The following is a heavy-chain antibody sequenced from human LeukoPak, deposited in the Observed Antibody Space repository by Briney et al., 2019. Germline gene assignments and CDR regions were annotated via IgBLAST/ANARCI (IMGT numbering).Heavy chain of an antibody. CDR1: GGTFSSYS. Sequence: SVKVSCKASGGTFSSYSISWVRQAPGQGLEWMGRIIRALGSVTYAQKFQDRLTIIGDKATNTAYMELSSLRSEDTAVYYCATERYNWNSRMDAPEFWGQGTMVTVSS. V-gene: IGHV1-69*04. D-gene: IGHD1-20*01. J-gene: IGHJ3*01. CDR3: ATERYNWNSRMDAPEF. CDR2: IIRALGSV.